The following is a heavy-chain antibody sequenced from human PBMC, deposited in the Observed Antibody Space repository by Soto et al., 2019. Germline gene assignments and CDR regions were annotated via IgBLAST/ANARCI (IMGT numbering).Heavy chain of an antibody. CDR2: IYWDANK. D-gene: IGHD2-15*01. V-gene: IGHV2-5*02. J-gene: IGHJ6*02. CDR3: ARSFGWWYGMDV. CDR1: GFSLTTTGVG. Sequence: QITLKESGPTQVKPTQTLTLTCTFSGFSLTTTGVGVGWIRQPPGKTLEWLGLIYWDANKRYSPSLKGRLTITRDTSKNQVDITMTNVDPVDTATYYCARSFGWWYGMDVWGQGTTVTVSS.